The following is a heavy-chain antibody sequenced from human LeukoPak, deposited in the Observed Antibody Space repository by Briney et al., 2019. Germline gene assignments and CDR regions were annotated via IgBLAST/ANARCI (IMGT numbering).Heavy chain of an antibody. J-gene: IGHJ4*02. CDR2: IKHDGSEK. D-gene: IGHD6-13*01. Sequence: GGSLRLSCAASGFTFSSHWMTWVRQAPGKGLEWVANIKHDGSEKYYVDSVKGRFTISRDNAKNSLYLQMNSLGAEDTAAYYCARRGTSSSWAHFDYWGQGTLVTVSS. CDR1: GFTFSSHW. CDR3: ARRGTSSSWAHFDY. V-gene: IGHV3-7*05.